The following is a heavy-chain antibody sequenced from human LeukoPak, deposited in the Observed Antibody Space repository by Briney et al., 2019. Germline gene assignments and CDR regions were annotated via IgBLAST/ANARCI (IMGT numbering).Heavy chain of an antibody. V-gene: IGHV3-7*01. D-gene: IGHD3-16*01. J-gene: IGHJ4*02. Sequence: GGSLRLSCEASGFAFSSYWASWVRQAPGKGLEWVANINQDGNSQNYVDSVRGRFTISKDNAKNSVYLQMNSLRAEDTAVYYCAKDSLADIDYWGQGTLVTVSS. CDR2: INQDGNSQ. CDR1: GFAFSSYW. CDR3: AKDSLADIDY.